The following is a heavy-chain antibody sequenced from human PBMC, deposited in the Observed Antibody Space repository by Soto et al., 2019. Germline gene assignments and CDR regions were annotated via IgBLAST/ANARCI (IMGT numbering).Heavy chain of an antibody. CDR3: ARDGTTTVTTTFDY. V-gene: IGHV3-21*01. CDR2: ISSSSSYI. CDR1: GFTFSSYS. Sequence: EVQLVESGGGLVKPGGSLRLSCAASGFTFSSYSMNWVRQAPGKGLEWVSSISSSSSYIYYADSVKGRFTISRDNAKNSLYLQMNSLRAEDTAVYYCARDGTTTVTTTFDYWGQGTLVTVSS. D-gene: IGHD4-17*01. J-gene: IGHJ4*02.